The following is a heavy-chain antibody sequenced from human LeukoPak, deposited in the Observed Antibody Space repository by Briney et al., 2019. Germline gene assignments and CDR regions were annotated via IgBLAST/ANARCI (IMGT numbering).Heavy chain of an antibody. V-gene: IGHV4-34*01. Sequence: PETLSLTCAVYGGSFSGYYWSWIRQPPGKGLEWIGEINHSGSTNYNPSLKSRVTISVDTSKNQFSLKLSSVTAADTAVYYCAGSSGTYSSGYDYWGQGTLVTVSS. CDR1: GGSFSGYY. D-gene: IGHD6-19*01. CDR2: INHSGST. CDR3: AGSSGTYSSGYDY. J-gene: IGHJ4*02.